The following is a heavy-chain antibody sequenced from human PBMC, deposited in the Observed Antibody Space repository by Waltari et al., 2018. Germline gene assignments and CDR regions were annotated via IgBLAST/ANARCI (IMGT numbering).Heavy chain of an antibody. CDR2: IYYSGST. D-gene: IGHD3-3*01. V-gene: IGHV4-39*01. CDR1: GGSISSSSYY. CDR3: RAWVGDFWSGYLEFDY. J-gene: IGHJ4*02. Sequence: QLQLQESGPGLVKPSETLSLTCTVSGGSISSSSYYWGWIRQPPGKGLEWIGSIYYSGSTYYNPSLKSRVTISVDTSKNQFSLKLSSVTAADTAVYYCRAWVGDFWSGYLEFDYWGQGTLVTVSS.